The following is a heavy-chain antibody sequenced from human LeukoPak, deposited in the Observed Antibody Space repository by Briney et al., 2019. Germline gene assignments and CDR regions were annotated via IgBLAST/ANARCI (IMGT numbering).Heavy chain of an antibody. J-gene: IGHJ5*02. CDR1: GGSISSGSYY. CDR3: ARDIVVVVAATYNWFDP. D-gene: IGHD2-15*01. Sequence: PSETLSLTCTVSGGSISSGSYYWSWIRQPAGKGLEWIGRIYTSGSTNYNPSLKSRVTISVDTSKNQFSLKLSSVTAADTAVYYCARDIVVVVAATYNWFDPWGQGTLVTVSS. CDR2: IYTSGST. V-gene: IGHV4-61*02.